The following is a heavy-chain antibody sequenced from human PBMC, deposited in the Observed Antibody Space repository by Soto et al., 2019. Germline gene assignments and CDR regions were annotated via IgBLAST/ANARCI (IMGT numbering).Heavy chain of an antibody. D-gene: IGHD1-7*01. V-gene: IGHV4-39*01. Sequence: SETLSLTCTVSGGSISSSSYYWGWIRQPPGKGLEWIGSIYYSGSTYYNPSLKSRVTISVDTSKNQFPLKLSSVTAADTAVYYCARQRELELPFDYWGQGTLVTVSS. J-gene: IGHJ4*02. CDR1: GGSISSSSYY. CDR2: IYYSGST. CDR3: ARQRELELPFDY.